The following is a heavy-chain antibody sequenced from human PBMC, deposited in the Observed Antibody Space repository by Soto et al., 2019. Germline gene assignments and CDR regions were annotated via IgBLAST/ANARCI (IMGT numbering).Heavy chain of an antibody. D-gene: IGHD3-3*01. J-gene: IGHJ5*02. CDR2: IIPIFGTA. Sequence: SVKVSCKASGGTFSSYAISWVRQAPGQGLEWMGGIIPIFGTANYAQKFQGRVTITADESTSTAYMELSSLRSEETAVYYCARVGDFWVHGDSYNWFDPWGQGTQVTVSS. CDR1: GGTFSSYA. CDR3: ARVGDFWVHGDSYNWFDP. V-gene: IGHV1-69*13.